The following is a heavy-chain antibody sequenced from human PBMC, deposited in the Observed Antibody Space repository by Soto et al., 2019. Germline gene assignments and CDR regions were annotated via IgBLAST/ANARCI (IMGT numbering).Heavy chain of an antibody. J-gene: IGHJ6*03. D-gene: IGHD2-2*01. V-gene: IGHV1-18*01. CDR1: GYTFTSYG. CDR2: ISAYNGNT. Sequence: ASVKVSCKASGYTFTSYGISWVRQAPGQELAWMGWISAYNGNTNYAQKLQGKVTMNKDTSTSTAYMELRSLRSEDTAVDYCARIQYQLRFRYYYYYMDVWGKGTTVTVSS. CDR3: ARIQYQLRFRYYYYYMDV.